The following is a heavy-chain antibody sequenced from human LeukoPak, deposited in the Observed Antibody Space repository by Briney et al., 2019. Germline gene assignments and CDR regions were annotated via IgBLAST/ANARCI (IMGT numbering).Heavy chain of an antibody. CDR2: VKGDGRTT. Sequence: PGGSLRLSCAASGLTFSDFWMHWVRQPPGKGLVWVALVKGDGRTTIYADSVKGRFTISRDNSKNTLYLQMNSLRAEDTAVYYCAKGIYSSGWSYFDYWGQGTLVTVSS. V-gene: IGHV3-74*01. J-gene: IGHJ4*02. CDR1: GLTFSDFW. D-gene: IGHD6-19*01. CDR3: AKGIYSSGWSYFDY.